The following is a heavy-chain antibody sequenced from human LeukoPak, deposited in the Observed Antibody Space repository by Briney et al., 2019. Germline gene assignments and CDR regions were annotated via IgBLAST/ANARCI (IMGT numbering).Heavy chain of an antibody. CDR1: GFTFSSYW. Sequence: GGSLRLSCAASGFTFSSYWMSWVRQAPGKRLEWVANIKQDGREKDYVDSVKGRFTISRDNTKNSLYLQMNSLRAEDTAVYYCARNQVSRFDVFNVWGQGTMVTVSS. D-gene: IGHD4-17*01. J-gene: IGHJ3*01. CDR2: IKQDGREK. CDR3: ARNQVSRFDVFNV. V-gene: IGHV3-7*03.